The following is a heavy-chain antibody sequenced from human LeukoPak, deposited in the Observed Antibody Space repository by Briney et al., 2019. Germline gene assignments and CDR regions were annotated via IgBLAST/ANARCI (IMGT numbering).Heavy chain of an antibody. CDR3: ARDGYYGSGSYYKD. Sequence: GGSLRLSCAASGFNFDDYGMNWVRQAPGQGLEWVSGINYNGGSTGYADSVKGRFTISRDNAKNSLYLQMNSLRAEDTALYYCARDGYYGSGSYYKDWGQGTLVTVSS. D-gene: IGHD3-10*01. J-gene: IGHJ4*02. CDR2: INYNGGST. V-gene: IGHV3-20*04. CDR1: GFNFDDYG.